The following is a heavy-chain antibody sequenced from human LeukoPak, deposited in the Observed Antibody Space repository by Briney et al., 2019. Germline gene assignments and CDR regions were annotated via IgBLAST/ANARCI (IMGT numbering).Heavy chain of an antibody. V-gene: IGHV1-69*05. CDR3: ASKSEGYYDSSGYPDY. J-gene: IGHJ4*02. Sequence: GASVKVSCKASGYTFTGYYMHWVRQAPGQGLEWMGRIIPIFGTANYAQKFQGRVTITTDESTSTAYMELSSLRSEDTAVYYCASKSEGYYDSSGYPDYWGQGTLVTVSS. CDR1: GYTFTGYY. D-gene: IGHD3-22*01. CDR2: IIPIFGTA.